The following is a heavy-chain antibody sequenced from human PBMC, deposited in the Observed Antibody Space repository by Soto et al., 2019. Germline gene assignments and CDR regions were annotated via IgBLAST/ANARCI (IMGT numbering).Heavy chain of an antibody. CDR2: IYYSGST. D-gene: IGHD3-22*01. CDR3: ARVDSSGYYYKYFDY. Sequence: SETLSLTCTVSGGSISSYYWSWIRQPPGKGLEWIGYIYYSGSTNYNPSLKSRVTISVDTSKNQFSLKLSSVTAADTAVYYCARVDSSGYYYKYFDYCGQATMVSV. J-gene: IGHJ4*02. CDR1: GGSISSYY. V-gene: IGHV4-59*01.